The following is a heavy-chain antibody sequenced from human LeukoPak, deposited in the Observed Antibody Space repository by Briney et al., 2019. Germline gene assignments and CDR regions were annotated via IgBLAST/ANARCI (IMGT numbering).Heavy chain of an antibody. Sequence: GGSLRPSCAASGFTFSSYAMSWVRQAPGKGLEWVSAISGSGGSTYYADSVKGRFTISRDNSKNTLYLQMNSLRAEDTAVYYCAKAPVTTCRGAYCYPFDYWGQGTLVTVSS. CDR3: AKAPVTTCRGAYCYPFDY. CDR2: ISGSGGST. CDR1: GFTFSSYA. D-gene: IGHD2-21*01. J-gene: IGHJ4*02. V-gene: IGHV3-23*01.